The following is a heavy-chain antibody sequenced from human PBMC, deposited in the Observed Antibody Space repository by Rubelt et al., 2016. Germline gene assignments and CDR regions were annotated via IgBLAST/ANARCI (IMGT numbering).Heavy chain of an antibody. CDR2: IVVGSGNT. Sequence: QMQLVQSGPEVKKPGTSVKVSCKASGFTFTSSAMQWVRQARGQRLEWIGWIVVGSGNTNYAQKFQERVTITRDMSTSTAYMELSSLRSEDTAVDYCARERTVVTLGGGPDDAFDIWGQGTMVTVSS. CDR3: ARERTVVTLGGGPDDAFDI. V-gene: IGHV1-58*02. J-gene: IGHJ3*02. CDR1: GFTFTSSA. D-gene: IGHD4-23*01.